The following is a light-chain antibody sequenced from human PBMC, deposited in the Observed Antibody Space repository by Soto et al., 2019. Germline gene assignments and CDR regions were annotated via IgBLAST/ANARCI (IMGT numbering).Light chain of an antibody. CDR2: DVS. CDR3: CSYGGSYTWV. V-gene: IGLV2-11*01. Sequence: QSVLTRPRSVSGSPGQSVTISCTGASGDVGGYNFVSWYQQHPGKAPTLMIFDVSQRPSGVPDRFSGSKSGNTASLTISGLQAEDEADYYCCSYGGSYTWVFGGGTKLTVL. J-gene: IGLJ3*02. CDR1: SGDVGGYNF.